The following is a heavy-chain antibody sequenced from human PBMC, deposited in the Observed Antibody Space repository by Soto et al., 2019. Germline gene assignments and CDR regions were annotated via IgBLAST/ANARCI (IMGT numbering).Heavy chain of an antibody. CDR3: ASDQNTFGVVILDY. D-gene: IGHD3-3*01. CDR1: GVTFSSYA. CDR2: ISYDGSNK. J-gene: IGHJ4*02. V-gene: IGHV3-30-3*01. Sequence: PGGSLRLSCAASGVTFSSYAMHWVRQAPGKGLEWVAVISYDGSNKYYADSVKGRFTISRDNSKNTLYLQMNSLRAEDTAVYYCASDQNTFGVVILDYWGQGTLVTVSS.